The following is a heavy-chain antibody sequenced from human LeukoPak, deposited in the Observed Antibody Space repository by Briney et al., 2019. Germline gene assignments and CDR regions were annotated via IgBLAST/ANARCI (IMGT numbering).Heavy chain of an antibody. J-gene: IGHJ5*02. V-gene: IGHV1-2*02. D-gene: IGHD5-18*01. CDR2: INPKTGGT. CDR1: GYTFTDYY. CDR3: ARWIQGGSRLVDWFDP. Sequence: ASVKVSCKVSGYTFTDYYIHWVRQAPGQGPEWMGWINPKTGGTNYAQRFQGRLTMTRDTSISTAYMEVSSLRSDDTAVYYCARWIQGGSRLVDWFDPWGQGTLVIVSS.